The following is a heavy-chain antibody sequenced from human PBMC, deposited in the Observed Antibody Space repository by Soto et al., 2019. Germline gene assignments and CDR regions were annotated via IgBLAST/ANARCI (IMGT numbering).Heavy chain of an antibody. Sequence: QVQLVQSGAEVKKPGSSVKVSCKASGGTFSSYAISWVRQAPGQGLEWMGGIIPIFGTANYAQKFQGRVTITADESTSTAYMDLSSLRSEDTAVYYCARRTQPRAGNWYFDLWGRGTLVTVSS. J-gene: IGHJ2*01. CDR2: IIPIFGTA. D-gene: IGHD3-10*01. V-gene: IGHV1-69*01. CDR3: ARRTQPRAGNWYFDL. CDR1: GGTFSSYA.